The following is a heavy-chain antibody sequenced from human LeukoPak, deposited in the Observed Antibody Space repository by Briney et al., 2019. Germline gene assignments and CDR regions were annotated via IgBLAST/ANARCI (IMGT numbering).Heavy chain of an antibody. V-gene: IGHV3-30*04. CDR1: GFTFNNYV. CDR3: ARWFGELSD. Sequence: GGSLRLSCAASGFTFNNYVMHWVRQAPGKGLEWVAFISYDGSNKYYADSVKGRFTISRDNAKNSLYLQMNSLRAEDTAVYYCARWFGELSDWGQGTLVTVSS. D-gene: IGHD3-10*01. J-gene: IGHJ4*02. CDR2: ISYDGSNK.